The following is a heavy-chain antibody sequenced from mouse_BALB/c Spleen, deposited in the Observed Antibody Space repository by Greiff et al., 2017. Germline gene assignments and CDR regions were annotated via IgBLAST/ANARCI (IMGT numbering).Heavy chain of an antibody. CDR3: ARDYGSPPYAMDY. Sequence: VQLQQSGPGLVAPSQSLSITCTVSGFSLTGYGVNWVRQPPGKGLEWLGMIWGDGSTDYNSALKSRLSISKDNSKSQVFLKMNSLQTDDTARYYCARDYGSPPYAMDYWGQGTSVTVSS. J-gene: IGHJ4*01. CDR2: IWGDGST. CDR1: GFSLTGYG. V-gene: IGHV2-6-7*01. D-gene: IGHD1-1*01.